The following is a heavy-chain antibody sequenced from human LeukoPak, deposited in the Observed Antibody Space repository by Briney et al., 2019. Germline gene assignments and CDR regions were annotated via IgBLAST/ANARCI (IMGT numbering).Heavy chain of an antibody. D-gene: IGHD3-22*01. V-gene: IGHV1-8*01. J-gene: IGHJ1*01. CDR1: GYTFTSDY. Sequence: ASVKVSCKASGYTFTSDYINWVRQATGQGLEWMGWMNPNSGNTGYAQKFQGRVTMTRNTSISTAYMELSSLRSEDTAVYYCARGGAFYYDSSGYYLQYWGQGTLVTVSS. CDR3: ARGGAFYYDSSGYYLQY. CDR2: MNPNSGNT.